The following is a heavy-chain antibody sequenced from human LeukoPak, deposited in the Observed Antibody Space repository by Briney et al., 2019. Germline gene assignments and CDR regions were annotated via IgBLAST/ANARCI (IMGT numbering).Heavy chain of an antibody. Sequence: SGGSLRLSCAASGFTFSNAWMSWVRQAPGKGLEWVGRIKSKTDGGTTDYAAPVKGRFTISRDDSKNTLYLQMNSLKTEDTAVYYCTTESDDSSGYYPYYFDYWGQGTLVTASS. D-gene: IGHD3-22*01. V-gene: IGHV3-15*01. CDR1: GFTFSNAW. J-gene: IGHJ4*02. CDR2: IKSKTDGGTT. CDR3: TTESDDSSGYYPYYFDY.